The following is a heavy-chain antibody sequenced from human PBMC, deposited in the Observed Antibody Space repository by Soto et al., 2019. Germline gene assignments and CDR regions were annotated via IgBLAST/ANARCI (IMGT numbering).Heavy chain of an antibody. CDR1: GFTFSSYG. CDR2: ISYDGSNK. J-gene: IGHJ6*02. D-gene: IGHD3-10*01. Sequence: PGGSLRLSCAASGFTFSSYGMHCVRQAPGKGLEWVAVISYDGSNKYYADSVKGRFTISRDNSKNTLYLQMNSLRAEDTAVYYCAKYRARYNSYGLDVWGQARSVTVSS. V-gene: IGHV3-30*18. CDR3: AKYRARYNSYGLDV.